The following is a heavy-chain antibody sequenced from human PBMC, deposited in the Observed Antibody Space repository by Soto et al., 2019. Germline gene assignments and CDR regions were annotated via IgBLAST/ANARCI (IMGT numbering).Heavy chain of an antibody. J-gene: IGHJ3*02. Sequence: PSETLSLTCAVSGGSISSGGDSWSWIRQPPGKGLEWIGYIYHSGSTYYNPSLKSRVTISVDRSKSQFSLKLSSVTAADTAVYYCARVWGYSYRLASAIWGQGTMVTVSS. V-gene: IGHV4-30-2*01. CDR1: GGSISSGGDS. CDR3: ARVWGYSYRLASAI. D-gene: IGHD5-18*01. CDR2: IYHSGST.